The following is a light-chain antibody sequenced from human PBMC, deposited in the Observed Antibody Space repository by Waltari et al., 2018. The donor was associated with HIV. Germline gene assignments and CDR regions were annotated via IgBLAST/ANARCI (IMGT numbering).Light chain of an antibody. J-gene: IGLJ2*01. V-gene: IGLV8-61*01. CDR3: VLYMGSGIRV. Sequence: QTVVTQEPSFSVSPGGTVTLNCGLTSGSVTTSYYPSWYQQTPGQAPRTLIYSTNTRSSGVPDRFSGSILGNKAALTITGAQADDESDYYCVLYMGSGIRVFGGGTKLTVL. CDR2: STN. CDR1: SGSVTTSYY.